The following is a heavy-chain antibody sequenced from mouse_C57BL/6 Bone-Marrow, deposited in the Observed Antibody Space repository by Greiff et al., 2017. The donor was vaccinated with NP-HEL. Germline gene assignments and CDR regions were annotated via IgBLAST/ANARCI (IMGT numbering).Heavy chain of an antibody. Sequence: VKLVESGPGLVQPSQSLSITCTVSGFSLTSYGVHWVRQSPGKGLEWLGVIWSGGSTDYNAAFISRLSISKDNSKSQVFFKMNSLQADDTAIYYCARKAGYYWYFDVWGTGTTVTVSS. CDR3: ARKAGYYWYFDV. CDR1: GFSLTSYG. V-gene: IGHV2-2*01. CDR2: IWSGGST. D-gene: IGHD2-2*01. J-gene: IGHJ1*03.